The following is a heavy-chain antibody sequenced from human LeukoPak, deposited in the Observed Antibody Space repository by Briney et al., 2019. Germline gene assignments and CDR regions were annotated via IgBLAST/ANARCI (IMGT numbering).Heavy chain of an antibody. Sequence: SETLSLTYTVSGGSISSYYWSWIRQPPGKGLEWTGYIYYSGSTNYNPSLKSRVTISVDTSKNQFSLKLSSVTAADTAVYYCARDRRGYYDSSGFTTDAFDIWGQGTMVTVSS. J-gene: IGHJ3*02. CDR1: GGSISSYY. D-gene: IGHD3-22*01. CDR3: ARDRRGYYDSSGFTTDAFDI. CDR2: IYYSGST. V-gene: IGHV4-59*01.